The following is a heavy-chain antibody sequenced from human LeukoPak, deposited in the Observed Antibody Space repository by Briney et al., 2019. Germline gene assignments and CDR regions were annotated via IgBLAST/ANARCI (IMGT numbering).Heavy chain of an antibody. D-gene: IGHD4-17*01. CDR1: AGSFRGYY. CDR3: ERTHTVTTSCLDY. J-gene: IGHJ4*02. Sequence: SETLSLTCAVDAGSFRGYYCSWIRQPPGKGLEWIGEINHSGSTNYNPSLKSRVTISVDTSKNQFSLKLSSVTAADTAVYYCERTHTVTTSCLDYWGEGNLVTVSS. CDR2: INHSGST. V-gene: IGHV4-34*01.